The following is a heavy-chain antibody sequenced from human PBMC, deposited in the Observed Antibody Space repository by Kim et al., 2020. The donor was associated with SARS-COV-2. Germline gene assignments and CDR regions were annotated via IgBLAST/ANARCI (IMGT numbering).Heavy chain of an antibody. CDR1: GFTFDTYA. D-gene: IGHD2-21*01. CDR3: SKMVIMDGYNYFYYYAM. Sequence: GGSLRLSCVASGFTFDTYAMSWVRQAPGKGLEWVSVISGGAVNKFYADSVRGRFTISRDNFKNTLYLQMNSLRDEDTALYYCSKMVIMDGYNYFYYYAM. V-gene: IGHV3-23*01. CDR2: ISGGAVNK. J-gene: IGHJ6*01.